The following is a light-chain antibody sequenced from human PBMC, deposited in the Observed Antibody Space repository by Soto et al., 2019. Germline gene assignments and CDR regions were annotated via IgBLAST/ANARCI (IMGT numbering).Light chain of an antibody. V-gene: IGKV1-12*01. CDR1: PDISRY. CDR2: GAF. Sequence: DIQMPQSPSSVSASVGDRVPITCRTSPDISRYLLWFQQMPGKGPKLLTSGAFALESGVPSRFSGSGSGTVFSLTISSLQLGDFPTYYCQQANSYPQTFGPGTRVDI. J-gene: IGKJ3*01. CDR3: QQANSYPQT.